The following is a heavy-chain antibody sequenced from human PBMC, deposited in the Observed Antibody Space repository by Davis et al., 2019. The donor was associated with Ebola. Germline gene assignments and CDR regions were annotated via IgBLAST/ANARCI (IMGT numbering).Heavy chain of an antibody. J-gene: IGHJ3*02. V-gene: IGHV1-69*06. CDR3: ARAMTTVTNDAFDI. Sequence: SVKVSCKASGGTFSSYAISWVRQAPGQGLEWMGGTIPIFGTANYAQKFQGRVTITADKSTSTAYMELSSLRSEDTAVYYCARAMTTVTNDAFDIWGQGTMVTVSS. CDR1: GGTFSSYA. CDR2: TIPIFGTA. D-gene: IGHD4-17*01.